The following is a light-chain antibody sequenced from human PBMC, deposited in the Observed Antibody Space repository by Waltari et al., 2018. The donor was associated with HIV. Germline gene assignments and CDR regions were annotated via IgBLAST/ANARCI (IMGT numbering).Light chain of an antibody. V-gene: IGKV3-20*01. J-gene: IGKJ1*01. CDR2: GAS. CDR1: QSVSNRY. CDR3: QQYGNSPQT. Sequence: IVLTQSPGTLSLSPGERATLSCRASQSVSNRYLAWYQQKPGQAPRLLIHGASRRATGIPDRFSGSGFGTDFTLTISRLEPEDFAVYYWQQYGNSPQTFGQGTKVEIK.